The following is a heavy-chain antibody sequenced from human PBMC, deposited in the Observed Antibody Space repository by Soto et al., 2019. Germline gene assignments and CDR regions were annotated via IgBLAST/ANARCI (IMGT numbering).Heavy chain of an antibody. CDR1: GGSISSGDYY. CDR3: ASLPHYYDSSGYPGYYYYGMDV. D-gene: IGHD3-22*01. J-gene: IGHJ6*02. CDR2: IYYSGST. Sequence: QVQLQESGPGLVKPSQTLSLTCTVSGGSISSGDYYWSWIRQPPGKGLEWIGYIYYSGSTYYNPSLKSRVTISVDTSKTQFSLKLSSVTAADTAVYYCASLPHYYDSSGYPGYYYYGMDVWGQGTTVTVSS. V-gene: IGHV4-30-4*01.